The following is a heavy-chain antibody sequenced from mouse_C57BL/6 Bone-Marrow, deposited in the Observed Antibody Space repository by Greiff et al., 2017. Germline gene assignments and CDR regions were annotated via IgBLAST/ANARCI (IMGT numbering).Heavy chain of an antibody. Sequence: VKLVESGAELVKPGASVKISCKASGYAFSSYWMNWVKQRPGKGLEWIGQIYPGDGDTNYNGKFKGKATLTADKSSSTAYMQLSSLTSEDSAVYFCARGASLYAMDYWGQGASVTVSS. V-gene: IGHV1-80*01. D-gene: IGHD6-1*01. J-gene: IGHJ4*01. CDR3: ARGASLYAMDY. CDR1: GYAFSSYW. CDR2: IYPGDGDT.